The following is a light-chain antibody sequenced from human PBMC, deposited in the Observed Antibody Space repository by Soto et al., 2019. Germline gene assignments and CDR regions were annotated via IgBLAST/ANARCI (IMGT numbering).Light chain of an antibody. Sequence: DIQMTQSPSTLSASVGDRVTITCRASQSIGGWLAWYQHKPGKAPKLLIYGASSLENGVPSRFSGSRSGTEFTLTITSLQPDDFATYFCQQYHSYSYTFGQGTKLEIK. CDR3: QQYHSYSYT. CDR2: GAS. CDR1: QSIGGW. J-gene: IGKJ2*01. V-gene: IGKV1-5*01.